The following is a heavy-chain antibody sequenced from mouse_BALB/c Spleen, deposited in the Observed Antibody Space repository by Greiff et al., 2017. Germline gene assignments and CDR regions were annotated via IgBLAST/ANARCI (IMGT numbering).Heavy chain of an antibody. CDR2: ISYSGST. Sequence: VKLVESGPGLVKPSQSLSLTCTVTGYSITSDYAWHWIRQFPGNKLEWMGYISYSGSTSYNPSLKSRISITRDTSKNQFFLQLNSVTTEDTATYYCARDFITTATFAYWGQGTLVTVSA. D-gene: IGHD1-2*01. J-gene: IGHJ3*01. CDR1: GYSITSDYA. V-gene: IGHV3-2*02. CDR3: ARDFITTATFAY.